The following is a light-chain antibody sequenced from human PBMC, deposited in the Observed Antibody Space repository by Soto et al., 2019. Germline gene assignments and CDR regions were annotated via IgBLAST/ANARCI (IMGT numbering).Light chain of an antibody. V-gene: IGKV1-6*01. CDR1: QGIGNA. J-gene: IGKJ1*01. Sequence: AIQMTQSPSSLSASVGDRVTISGRASQGIGNALGWYQQKPVKPPKVLIYGASNLQSGVPPRFSGSGSGTDFTLAISSLQPEDSATYYCLQDINYPWTSGQGTKVEIK. CDR2: GAS. CDR3: LQDINYPWT.